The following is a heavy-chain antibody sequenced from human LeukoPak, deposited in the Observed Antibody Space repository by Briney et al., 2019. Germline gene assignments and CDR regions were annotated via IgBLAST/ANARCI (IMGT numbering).Heavy chain of an antibody. CDR2: IIPILGIA. Sequence: SVKVSCKASGGTFSSYAISLVRQAPGQGLEWMGRIIPILGIANYAQKFQGRVTITADKSTSTAYMELSSLRSEDTAVYYCARPRMGWDDAFDIWGQGTMVTVSS. D-gene: IGHD1-26*01. J-gene: IGHJ3*02. CDR3: ARPRMGWDDAFDI. V-gene: IGHV1-69*04. CDR1: GGTFSSYA.